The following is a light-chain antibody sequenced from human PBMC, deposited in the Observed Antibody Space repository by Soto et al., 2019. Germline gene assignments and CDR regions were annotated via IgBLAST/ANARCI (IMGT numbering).Light chain of an antibody. V-gene: IGKV4-1*01. J-gene: IGKJ2*01. CDR3: QQYYKTPVT. CDR1: QGVLYSSNNKNY. CDR2: WAS. Sequence: DSVMTQSLDSLAVSLVERATIPCKSSQGVLYSSNNKNYLAWYQQKPGKPPRLLIYWASTRESGVPDRFSGSGSGTHFTLTISSLQAEYVAVYYCQQYYKTPVTFGQGTKLEIK.